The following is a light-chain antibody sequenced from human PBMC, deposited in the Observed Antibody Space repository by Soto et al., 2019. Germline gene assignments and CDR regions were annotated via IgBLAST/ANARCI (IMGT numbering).Light chain of an antibody. CDR2: GAS. Sequence: IQMTQSPSSLSASVGDRVSITCRASQSISTYLSWYKQEPGKAPKSLIYGASNLHSGVPSRFSGSGSGTDFTLTISSLQPEDFATYYCQQTSNIPWTFGQGTKVEIK. J-gene: IGKJ1*01. CDR3: QQTSNIPWT. CDR1: QSISTY. V-gene: IGKV1-39*01.